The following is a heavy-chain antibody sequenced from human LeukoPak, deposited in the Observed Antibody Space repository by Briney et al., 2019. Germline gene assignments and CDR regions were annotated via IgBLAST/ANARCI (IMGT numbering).Heavy chain of an antibody. CDR1: GFSFSSYW. CDR3: ASSGSYFDY. Sequence: PGGSLRLSCAASGFSFSSYWMHWVRQASGKGLVWVSRINSDGSNIDYADSVKGRFTISRDNAKNTLYLQMISLRAEDTAVYYCASSGSYFDYWGQGTLVTVSS. D-gene: IGHD1-26*01. CDR2: INSDGSNI. V-gene: IGHV3-74*01. J-gene: IGHJ4*02.